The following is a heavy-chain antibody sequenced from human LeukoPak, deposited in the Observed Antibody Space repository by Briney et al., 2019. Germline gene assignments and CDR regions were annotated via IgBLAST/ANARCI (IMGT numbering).Heavy chain of an antibody. V-gene: IGHV3-48*03. J-gene: IGHJ6*04. Sequence: GGSLRLSCAASGFTFSSYEMNWVRQAPGKGLEWVSYISSSGSTIYYADSVKGRFTISRDNAKNSLYLQMNSLRAEDTAVYYCAELGITMIGDVWGKGATVTISS. CDR1: GFTFSSYE. CDR2: ISSSGSTI. D-gene: IGHD3-10*02. CDR3: AELGITMIGDV.